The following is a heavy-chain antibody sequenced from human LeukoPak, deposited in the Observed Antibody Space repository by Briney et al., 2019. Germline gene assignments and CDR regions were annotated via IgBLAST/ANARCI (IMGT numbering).Heavy chain of an antibody. CDR3: ARGYCSGGSCYSYYYYNYMDV. CDR1: GYTFTSYY. CDR2: INPSGGST. D-gene: IGHD2-15*01. V-gene: IGHV1-46*01. J-gene: IGHJ6*03. Sequence: ASVKVSCKTSGYTFTSYYMHWVRQAPGQGLEWMGIINPSGGSTSYAQKFQGRVTMTRDTSTSTVYMELSSLRSEDTAVYYCARGYCSGGSCYSYYYYNYMDVWGKGTTVTVSS.